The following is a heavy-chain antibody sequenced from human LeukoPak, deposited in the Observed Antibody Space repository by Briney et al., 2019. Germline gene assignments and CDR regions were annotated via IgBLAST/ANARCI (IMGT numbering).Heavy chain of an antibody. CDR3: AGGEYDSSGYYTLLDY. V-gene: IGHV4-59*01. Sequence: PSETLSLTCTVSGVSIRSYYWSWIRQPPGKGLEWIGYIYYSGSTNYNPSLKSRVTISVDTSKNQFSLKLSSVTAADTAVYYCAGGEYDSSGYYTLLDYWGQGTLVTVSS. CDR1: GVSIRSYY. J-gene: IGHJ4*02. D-gene: IGHD3-22*01. CDR2: IYYSGST.